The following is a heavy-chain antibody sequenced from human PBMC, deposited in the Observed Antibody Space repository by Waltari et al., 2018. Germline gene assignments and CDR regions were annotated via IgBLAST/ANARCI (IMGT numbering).Heavy chain of an antibody. CDR2: IRYDGSNK. Sequence: QVQLVESGGGVVQPGGSLSLSCAASGFTFSSYGMHWFRQAPGKGLEWVAFIRYDGSNKYYADSVKGRFTISRDNSKNTLYLQMNSLRAEDTAVYYCAKDRFMITFGGVYDYWGQGTLVTVSS. J-gene: IGHJ4*02. V-gene: IGHV3-30*02. CDR1: GFTFSSYG. D-gene: IGHD3-16*01. CDR3: AKDRFMITFGGVYDY.